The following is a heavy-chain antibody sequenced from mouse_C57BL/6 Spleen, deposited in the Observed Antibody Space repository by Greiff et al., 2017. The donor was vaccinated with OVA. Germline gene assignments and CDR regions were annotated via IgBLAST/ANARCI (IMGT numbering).Heavy chain of an antibody. J-gene: IGHJ4*01. CDR1: GYTFTSYW. CDR2: IDPSDSYT. CDR3: ARGGNGYYVGAMDY. D-gene: IGHD2-3*01. V-gene: IGHV1-59*01. Sequence: VQLQQPGAELVRPGTSVKLSCKASGYTFTSYWMHWVKQRPGQGLEWIGVIDPSDSYTNYNQKFKGKATLTVDTSSSTAYMQLSSLTSEDSAVYYCARGGNGYYVGAMDYWGQGTSVTVSS.